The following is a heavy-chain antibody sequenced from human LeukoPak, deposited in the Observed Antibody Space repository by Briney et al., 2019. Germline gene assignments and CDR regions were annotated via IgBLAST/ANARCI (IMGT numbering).Heavy chain of an antibody. CDR2: IYHDRTT. CDR1: GDSITAPKW. Sequence: SGTLSLTCTVSGDSITAPKWWSWVRQAPGEGLEWIGEIYHDRTTSFNPSLKSRLTISVDKSANQFFLNLNSVSATDTAVYDCVGRGLYGGTWLFEYWGQGALVTVSS. CDR3: VGRGLYGGTWLFEY. J-gene: IGHJ4*02. D-gene: IGHD2-8*01. V-gene: IGHV4-4*02.